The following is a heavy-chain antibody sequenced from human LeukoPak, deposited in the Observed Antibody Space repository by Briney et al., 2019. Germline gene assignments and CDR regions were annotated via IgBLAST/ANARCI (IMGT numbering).Heavy chain of an antibody. CDR3: ARPGPGYCSSTSCYTGRYYFDY. D-gene: IGHD2-2*02. CDR1: GGSISSSSYY. V-gene: IGHV4-39*01. J-gene: IGHJ4*02. CDR2: IYYSGST. Sequence: SETLSLTCTVSGGSISSSSYYWGWIRQPPGKGLEWIGSIYYSGSTYYNPSLKSRVTISVDTSKNQFSLKLSSVTAADTAVYYCARPGPGYCSSTSCYTGRYYFDYWGQGTLVTVSS.